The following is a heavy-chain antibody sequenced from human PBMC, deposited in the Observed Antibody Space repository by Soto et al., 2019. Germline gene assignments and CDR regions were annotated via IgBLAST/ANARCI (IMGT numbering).Heavy chain of an antibody. Sequence: QVQLVQSGAEVKKPGSSVKVSCKASGGTFSSYAISWVRQAPGQGLEWMGGIIPIFGTANYAQKFQGRVTITAXXSXSXXYMELSSLRSEDTAVYYCAMTSYGDYVSGSFYFDYWGQGTLVTVSS. CDR2: IIPIFGTA. D-gene: IGHD4-17*01. CDR1: GGTFSSYA. J-gene: IGHJ4*02. CDR3: AMTSYGDYVSGSFYFDY. V-gene: IGHV1-69*12.